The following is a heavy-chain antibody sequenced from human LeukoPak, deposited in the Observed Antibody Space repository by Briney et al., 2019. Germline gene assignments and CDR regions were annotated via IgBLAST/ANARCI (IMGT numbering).Heavy chain of an antibody. CDR3: ARDYDSSGYSDAFDI. CDR1: GFTFSNYY. V-gene: IGHV3-11*04. Sequence: GESLTLSCAASGFTFSNYYMSWIRQPPGKGLEWVSYISRIGSTIYYADSVKGRSTISRRHAKNSLYLQMTSLRAEDTAVYYSARDYDSSGYSDAFDIWGQGTMVTVSS. J-gene: IGHJ3*02. D-gene: IGHD3-22*01. CDR2: ISRIGSTI.